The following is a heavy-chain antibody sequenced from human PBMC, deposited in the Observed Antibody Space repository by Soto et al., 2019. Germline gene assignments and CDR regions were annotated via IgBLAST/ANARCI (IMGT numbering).Heavy chain of an antibody. V-gene: IGHV4-39*01. D-gene: IGHD3-22*01. J-gene: IGHJ4*02. Sequence: QLQLQESGPGLVKPSETLSLTCTVSGGSISSSSYYWGWIRQPPGKGLEWIGSIYYSGSTYYNPSLKSRVTISVDTSKNQFSLKLSSVTAADTAVYYCARGGHRGIYYYDSSGYYFPGYYFDYWGQGTLVTVSS. CDR1: GGSISSSSYY. CDR3: ARGGHRGIYYYDSSGYYFPGYYFDY. CDR2: IYYSGST.